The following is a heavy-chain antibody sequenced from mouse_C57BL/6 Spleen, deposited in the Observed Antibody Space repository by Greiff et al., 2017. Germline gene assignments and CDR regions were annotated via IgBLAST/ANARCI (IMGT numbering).Heavy chain of an antibody. V-gene: IGHV1-81*01. Sequence: QVQLQQSGAELARPGASVKLSCKASGYTFTSYGISWVKQRTGQGLEWIGEIYPRSGNTYYNEKFKGKATLTADKSSSTAYMELRSLTSEDSAVYFCARSTTTVVATGYCDVWGTGTTVTVSS. CDR2: IYPRSGNT. CDR3: ARSTTTVVATGYCDV. D-gene: IGHD1-1*01. CDR1: GYTFTSYG. J-gene: IGHJ1*03.